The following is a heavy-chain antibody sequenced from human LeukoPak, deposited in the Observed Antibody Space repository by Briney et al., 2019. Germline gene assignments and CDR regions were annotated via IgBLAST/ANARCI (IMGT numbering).Heavy chain of an antibody. CDR1: GFTFGDYA. J-gene: IGHJ4*02. CDR2: IRSKAYGGTT. CDR3: TRAGATRYFDWLVKDY. Sequence: GGSLRLSCTASGFTFGDYAMSWVRQAPGKGLEWVGFIRSKAYGGTTEYAASVKGRFTISRDDSKSIAYLQMNSLKTEDTAVYYCTRAGATRYFDWLVKDYWGQGTLVTVSS. D-gene: IGHD3-9*01. V-gene: IGHV3-49*04.